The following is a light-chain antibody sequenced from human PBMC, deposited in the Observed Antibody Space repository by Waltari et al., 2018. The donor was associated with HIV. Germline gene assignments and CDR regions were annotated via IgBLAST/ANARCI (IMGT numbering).Light chain of an antibody. CDR1: PTVGAN. CDR2: GAS. V-gene: IGKV3-15*01. Sequence: TQSPATLSVSPGERVTLSCRASPTVGANVAWYKQKPGQAPRLLIFGASTRASVIPDRFSGSGSGTDFTLTISSLQSEDFAIYYCQQYNRWPWTFGQGTRVEV. J-gene: IGKJ1*01. CDR3: QQYNRWPWT.